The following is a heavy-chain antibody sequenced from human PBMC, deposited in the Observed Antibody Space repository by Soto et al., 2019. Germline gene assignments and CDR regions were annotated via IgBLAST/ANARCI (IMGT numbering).Heavy chain of an antibody. D-gene: IGHD1-7*01. Sequence: PGGSLRLSCAASGFTFSSYSMNWVRQAPGKGLEWVSSISSSSSYIYCADSVKGRFTISRDNAKNSLYLQMNSLRAEGTAVYYCATPREPITGTPGDWFDPWGQGTLVTVSS. CDR2: ISSSSSYI. CDR3: ATPREPITGTPGDWFDP. CDR1: GFTFSSYS. J-gene: IGHJ5*02. V-gene: IGHV3-21*01.